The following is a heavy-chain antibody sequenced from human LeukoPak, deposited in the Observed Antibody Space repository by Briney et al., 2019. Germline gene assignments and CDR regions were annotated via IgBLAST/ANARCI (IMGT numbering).Heavy chain of an antibody. J-gene: IGHJ5*02. CDR2: IYYSGST. CDR1: GGSISSSSYY. V-gene: IGHV4-39*01. CDR3: ARYGVDTAMVAADNWFDP. Sequence: NPSETLSLTCTVSGGSISSSSYYWGWIRQPPGKGLEWIGSIYYSGSTYYNPSLKSRVTISVDTSKNQFSLKLSSVTAADTAVYYCARYGVDTAMVAADNWFDPWGQGTLVTVSS. D-gene: IGHD5-18*01.